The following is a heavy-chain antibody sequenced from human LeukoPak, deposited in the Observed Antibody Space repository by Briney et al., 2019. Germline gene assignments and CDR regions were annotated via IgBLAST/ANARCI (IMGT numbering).Heavy chain of an antibody. D-gene: IGHD6-25*01. Sequence: ASVKVSCKASGGTFSSYAISRVRQAPGQGLEWMGGIIPIFGTANYAQKFQGRVTITTDESTSTAYMELSSLRSEDTAVYYCARSRPLCGPFDYWGQGTLVTVSS. CDR2: IIPIFGTA. CDR3: ARSRPLCGPFDY. CDR1: GGTFSSYA. V-gene: IGHV1-69*05. J-gene: IGHJ4*02.